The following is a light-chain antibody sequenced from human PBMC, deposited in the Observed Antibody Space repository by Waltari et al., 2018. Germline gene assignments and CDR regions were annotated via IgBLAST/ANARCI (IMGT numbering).Light chain of an antibody. J-gene: IGLJ3*02. V-gene: IGLV1-40*01. CDR2: GTS. Sequence: QKVTISCTGSGSNIGAGYDVHWYQQLPRAAPKLLIYGTSSRPLGVPDRFFGSTSGTSASLAITGLQAEDEADYYCQSYDTTLSVVFGGGTKLTVL. CDR1: GSNIGAGYD. CDR3: QSYDTTLSVV.